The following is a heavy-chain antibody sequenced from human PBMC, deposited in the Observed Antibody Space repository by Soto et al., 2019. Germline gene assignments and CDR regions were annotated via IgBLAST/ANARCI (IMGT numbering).Heavy chain of an antibody. CDR3: ARGSGVVGTD. Sequence: QVQLVQSGAEEKKPGASVKVSCKASGYTFTSYAMHWVRQAPGQRLEWMGWINAGNGNTKYSQKFQGRVTMTRDTSASTAYMALSSMRSEDTAVYYCARGSGVVGTDWGQGTLVTVCS. CDR2: INAGNGNT. D-gene: IGHD2-2*01. V-gene: IGHV1-3*05. J-gene: IGHJ4*02. CDR1: GYTFTSYA.